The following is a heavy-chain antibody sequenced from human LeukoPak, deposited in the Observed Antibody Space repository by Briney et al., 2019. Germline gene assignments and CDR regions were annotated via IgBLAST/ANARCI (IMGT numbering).Heavy chain of an antibody. CDR1: GFTFSTYW. Sequence: GGSLRLSCEASGFTFSTYWMHWVRQAPGKELVYVSRINPDGSSTSYADSVKGRFTISRDNAKNTLYLQMSSLRVEDTAVYSCVITTYSSACLDFWGQGTLVTVSS. V-gene: IGHV3-74*01. CDR3: VITTYSSACLDF. CDR2: INPDGSST. D-gene: IGHD6-25*01. J-gene: IGHJ4*02.